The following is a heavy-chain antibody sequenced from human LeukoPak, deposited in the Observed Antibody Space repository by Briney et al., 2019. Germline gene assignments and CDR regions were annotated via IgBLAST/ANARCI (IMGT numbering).Heavy chain of an antibody. Sequence: GGSLRLSCAASGFTFSSYWMHWVRQAPGKGLVWVSRINSDGSSTSYADSVKGRFTISRDNSKNTLYLQMNSLRAEDTAVYYCAKGPSGRVASYFDYWGQGTLVTVSS. CDR1: GFTFSSYW. CDR3: AKGPSGRVASYFDY. CDR2: INSDGSST. J-gene: IGHJ4*02. D-gene: IGHD1-26*01. V-gene: IGHV3-74*01.